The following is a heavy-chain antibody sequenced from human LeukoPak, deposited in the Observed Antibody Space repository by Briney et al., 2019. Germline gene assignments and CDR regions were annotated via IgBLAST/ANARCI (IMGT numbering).Heavy chain of an antibody. D-gene: IGHD3-22*01. CDR1: GYSISSGYY. CDR3: ARTSSGVYYFDY. Sequence: SETLSLTCTVSGYSISSGYYWGWIRQPPGKGLEWIGSIYHSGSTYYNPSLKSRVTISVDTSKNQFSLKLSSVTAADTAMYYCARTSSGVYYFDYWGQGTLVTVSS. V-gene: IGHV4-38-2*02. CDR2: IYHSGST. J-gene: IGHJ4*02.